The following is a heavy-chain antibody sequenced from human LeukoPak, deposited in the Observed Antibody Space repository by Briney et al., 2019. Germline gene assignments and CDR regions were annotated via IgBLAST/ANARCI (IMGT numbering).Heavy chain of an antibody. CDR3: ARAVAGPYDSSGLDAFDI. D-gene: IGHD3-22*01. Sequence: ASVKVSCKASGYTFTSYGISWVRQAPGQGLEWMGWISAYNGNTNYAQKLQGRVTMTTDTSTSTAYMELSSLRSEDTAVYYCARAVAGPYDSSGLDAFDIWGQGTMVTVSS. J-gene: IGHJ3*02. V-gene: IGHV1-18*01. CDR2: ISAYNGNT. CDR1: GYTFTSYG.